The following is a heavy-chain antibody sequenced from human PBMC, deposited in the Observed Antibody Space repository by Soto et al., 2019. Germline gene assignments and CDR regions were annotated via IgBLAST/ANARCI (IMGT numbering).Heavy chain of an antibody. V-gene: IGHV1-46*03. Sequence: ASVKVSCKPSGYTFTSYYIHWIRQAPGQGLEWMGIINPSGGRTSYTQKFQGRLNMTRDTSTSTVYMELSSLRSDDTAVYYCARGRVIFGVVTPSFDYWGQGTQVTSPQ. D-gene: IGHD3-3*01. CDR3: ARGRVIFGVVTPSFDY. CDR1: GYTFTSYY. CDR2: INPSGGRT. J-gene: IGHJ4*02.